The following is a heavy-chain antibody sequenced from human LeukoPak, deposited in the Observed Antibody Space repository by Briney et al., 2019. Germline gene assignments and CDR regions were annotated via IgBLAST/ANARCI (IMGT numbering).Heavy chain of an antibody. Sequence: PGGSLRLSCAASGFTFDDYGMSWVRQAPGKGLEWVSGIDWNGGSTGYADSVRGRFTISRDNAKNSLYLQMNSLRAEDTALYYCARDGGYKAFDYWGQGTLVTVSS. D-gene: IGHD3-10*01. CDR3: ARDGGYKAFDY. V-gene: IGHV3-20*04. CDR2: IDWNGGST. CDR1: GFTFDDYG. J-gene: IGHJ4*02.